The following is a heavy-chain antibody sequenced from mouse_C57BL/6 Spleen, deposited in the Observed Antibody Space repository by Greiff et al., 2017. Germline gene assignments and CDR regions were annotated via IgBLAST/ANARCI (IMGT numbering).Heavy chain of an antibody. J-gene: IGHJ4*01. Sequence: QVQLKESGPGLVAPSQSLSITCTVSGFSLTGYGVHWVRQPPGKGLEWLVVVWSDGSTTYNSALKSRLSISKDNSKCQVFLKMNRLQTDDTAMYYCARTLLRYAMDYWGQGTSVTVSS. V-gene: IGHV2-6*03. CDR1: GFSLTGYG. CDR3: ARTLLRYAMDY. CDR2: VWSDGST. D-gene: IGHD1-1*01.